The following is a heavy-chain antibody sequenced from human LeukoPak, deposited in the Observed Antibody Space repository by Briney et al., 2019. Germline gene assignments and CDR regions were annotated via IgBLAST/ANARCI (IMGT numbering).Heavy chain of an antibody. V-gene: IGHV1-46*01. CDR2: IKSSGGTT. D-gene: IGHD3-16*01. Sequence: ASVKVSCKASGHTFTAYYMHWVRQAPGQGLEWMGIIKSSGGTTSYAQKFRGRVTMTRDTSTSTVYMELSSLTSEDTAVYYCAREEDGGTFDYWGQGTLVTVSS. CDR3: AREEDGGTFDY. J-gene: IGHJ4*02. CDR1: GHTFTAYY.